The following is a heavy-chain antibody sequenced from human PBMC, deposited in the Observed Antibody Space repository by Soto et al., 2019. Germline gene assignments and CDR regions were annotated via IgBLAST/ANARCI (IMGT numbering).Heavy chain of an antibody. V-gene: IGHV5-51*01. CDR3: ARVPRITMIVVVSWYFDL. CDR1: GYSFNSYW. Sequence: PGESLKISCKGSGYSFNSYWIGWVRQMPGKGLEWMGIIYPGDSDTRYSPSFQGQVTISSDKSISTAYLQWSSLKASDTAMYYCARVPRITMIVVVSWYFDLWGRGTLVTGSS. CDR2: IYPGDSDT. D-gene: IGHD3-22*01. J-gene: IGHJ2*01.